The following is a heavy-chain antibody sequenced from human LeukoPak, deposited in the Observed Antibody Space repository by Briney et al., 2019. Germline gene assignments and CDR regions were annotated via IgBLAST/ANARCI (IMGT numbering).Heavy chain of an antibody. V-gene: IGHV1-69*01. Sequence: GSSVNVSCKASGGTFSSYAISWGRQAPGQGLEWMGGIIAIFGTANYAQKFQGRVTITADESTSTAYMELSRLRSEDTVVYCCARGGYSGQYRGDYWGQGTLVTVSS. D-gene: IGHD5-12*01. CDR3: ARGGYSGQYRGDY. CDR1: GGTFSSYA. CDR2: IIAIFGTA. J-gene: IGHJ4*02.